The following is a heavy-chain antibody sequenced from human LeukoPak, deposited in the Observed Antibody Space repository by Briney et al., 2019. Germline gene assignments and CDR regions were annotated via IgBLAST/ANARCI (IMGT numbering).Heavy chain of an antibody. CDR1: GGSIASSY. J-gene: IGHJ6*02. CDR3: ARRSGVAVGMDV. Sequence: SETLSLTCNVSGGSIASSYWSWNREPAGKGLEWIGRFFTGGNTYYNPSLESRVTIAVDTANNQFSLRLNYVTAADRTVYYCARRSGVAVGMDVWGQGTTVTVS. CDR2: FFTGGNT. V-gene: IGHV4-4*07. D-gene: IGHD6-19*01.